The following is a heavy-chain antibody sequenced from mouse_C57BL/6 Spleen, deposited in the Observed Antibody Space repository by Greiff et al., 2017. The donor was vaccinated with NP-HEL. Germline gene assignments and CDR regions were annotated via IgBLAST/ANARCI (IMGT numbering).Heavy chain of an antibody. CDR1: GYTFTDYE. CDR3: TPTVVAYYFDD. J-gene: IGHJ2*01. D-gene: IGHD1-1*01. V-gene: IGHV1-15*01. CDR2: IDPDTGGT. Sequence: VQLQQSGAELVRPGASVTLSCTASGYTFTDYEMHWVKQTPVHGLAWIGAIDPDTGGTAYNQKFKGKAILTADKSSSTAYMELRSLTSEDSAVYYCTPTVVAYYFDDWGQGTTLTVSS.